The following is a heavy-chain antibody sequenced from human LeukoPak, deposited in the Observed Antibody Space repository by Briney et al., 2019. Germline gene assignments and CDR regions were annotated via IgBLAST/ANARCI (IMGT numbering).Heavy chain of an antibody. CDR3: AKNGQSGFSFDP. Sequence: SETLSLTCTVSGGSISGYYWSWIRQPPGKGLEWIGYIYYSGSTNYNPSLKSRVTISVDTSKNQFSLRLSSVTAADTAVYYCAKNGQSGFSFDPWGQGTLVTVSS. D-gene: IGHD3-3*01. CDR2: IYYSGST. V-gene: IGHV4-59*01. J-gene: IGHJ5*02. CDR1: GGSISGYY.